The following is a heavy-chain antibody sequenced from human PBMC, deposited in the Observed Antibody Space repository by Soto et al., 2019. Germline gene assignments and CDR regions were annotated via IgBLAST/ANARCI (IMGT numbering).Heavy chain of an antibody. D-gene: IGHD3-22*01. V-gene: IGHV4-39*01. CDR1: GGSISSSSYY. CDR3: VGSGYSPFDY. CDR2: LYYSGST. J-gene: IGHJ4*02. Sequence: QLQLQESGPGLVKPSETLSLTCTVSGGSISSSSYYWGWIRQPPGKGLEWMGSLYYSGSTYYNPALKSRVTISVDTSKNQSSLKLTSVTAAATSVYYCVGSGYSPFDYWGQGTLVTVSS.